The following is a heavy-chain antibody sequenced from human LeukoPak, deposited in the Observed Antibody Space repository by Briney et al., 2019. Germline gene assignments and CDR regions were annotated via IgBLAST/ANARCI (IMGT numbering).Heavy chain of an antibody. V-gene: IGHV3-7*01. CDR3: AKSLDY. J-gene: IGHJ4*02. CDR1: GFTFSRSW. Sequence: GGSLRLSCAASGFTFSRSWMDWVRQTPGKGLEWVANIKQDGTETYYVDSAKGRFTISRDNAKNSLHLQMDSLRVEDTGIYYCAKSLDYWGQGTLVTASS. CDR2: IKQDGTET.